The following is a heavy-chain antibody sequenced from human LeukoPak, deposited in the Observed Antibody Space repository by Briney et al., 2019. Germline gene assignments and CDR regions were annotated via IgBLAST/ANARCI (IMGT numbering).Heavy chain of an antibody. CDR2: IYHSGST. J-gene: IGHJ4*02. CDR1: GYSISSGYY. V-gene: IGHV4-38-2*01. CDR3: ARGSCGWYLVDH. D-gene: IGHD6-19*01. Sequence: PSETLSLTCAVSGYSISSGYYWGWIRQPPGKGLEWIGSIYHSGSTYYNPSLKSRVTISVDTSKNQFSLKLSSVTAADTAVYYCARGSCGWYLVDHWGQGTLITVSS.